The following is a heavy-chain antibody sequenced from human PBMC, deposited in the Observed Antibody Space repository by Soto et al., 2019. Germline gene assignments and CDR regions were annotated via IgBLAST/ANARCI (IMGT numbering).Heavy chain of an antibody. CDR2: VYHSGST. CDR3: ARTSNSGTRFDY. V-gene: IGHV4-4*02. CDR1: GGSISTSNW. J-gene: IGHJ4*02. Sequence: QVQLQESGPGLVKPSGTLSLTCAVSGGSISTSNWWSWVRQPPGKGLEWIGEVYHSGSTNYNPSFKSRVAMSVDKSKEQFSLKLNSVTAADTALYYCARTSNSGTRFDYWGEGSLVTVSS. D-gene: IGHD4-4*01.